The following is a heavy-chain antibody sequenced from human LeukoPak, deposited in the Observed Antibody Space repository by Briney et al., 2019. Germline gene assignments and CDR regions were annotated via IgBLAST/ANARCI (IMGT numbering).Heavy chain of an antibody. CDR2: IYYSGST. D-gene: IGHD3-10*01. J-gene: IGHJ6*02. CDR1: GASISSYY. CDR3: ARGIIRGADTPYYYGMDV. Sequence: SETLSLTCTISGASISSYYWSWIRQPPGKGLEWIGYIYYSGSTNYNPSLKSRVTISVDTSKNQFSLKLSSVTVADTAVYWCARGIIRGADTPYYYGMDVWGQGTTVTVSS. V-gene: IGHV4-59*01.